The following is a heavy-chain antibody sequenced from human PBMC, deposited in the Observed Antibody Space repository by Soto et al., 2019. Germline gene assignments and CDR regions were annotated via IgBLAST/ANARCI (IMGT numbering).Heavy chain of an antibody. J-gene: IGHJ6*02. Sequence: GGSLRLSCAASGFTFSSYSMKWVRQAPGKGLEWVSHISSSITGMYYADSVKGRFIISRDNAKNSLYLQMNNLRDEDTAVYYCTRAGRGAVVVGDLGYVYYGMDVWGQGTKVTVS. CDR1: GFTFSSYS. CDR2: ISSSITGM. V-gene: IGHV3-48*02. CDR3: TRAGRGAVVVGDLGYVYYGMDV. D-gene: IGHD2-15*01.